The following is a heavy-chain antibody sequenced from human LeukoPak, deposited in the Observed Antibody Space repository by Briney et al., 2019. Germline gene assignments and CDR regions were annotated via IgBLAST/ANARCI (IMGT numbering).Heavy chain of an antibody. CDR1: GFPSKSYA. D-gene: IGHD1-20*01. CDR2: ISSGVTTE. J-gene: IGHJ5*02. V-gene: IGHV3-48*01. CDR3: ARFNLGWLDP. Sequence: GGSLRLSCAASGFPSKSYAMSWVRQAPGKGLEWISYISSGVTTEYYADSVKGRFTISRDDAKNSLYLQMDSLRAEDAAVYYCARFNLGWLDPWGQGALVTVSS.